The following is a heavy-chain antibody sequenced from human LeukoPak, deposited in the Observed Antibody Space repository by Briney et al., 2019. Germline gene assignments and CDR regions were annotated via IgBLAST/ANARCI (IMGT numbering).Heavy chain of an antibody. V-gene: IGHV3-33*06. CDR2: IWYDGRTK. J-gene: IGHJ4*02. CDR3: AKVVSGYHFDY. D-gene: IGHD5-12*01. Sequence: GGSLRLSCEVSGFTFSNYGMHWVRQAPGKGLEWLALIWYDGRTKFHADSVKGRFTISRDNSANTLYLQMNTLRAEDTAVYYCAKVVSGYHFDYWGQGTLVTVSS. CDR1: GFTFSNYG.